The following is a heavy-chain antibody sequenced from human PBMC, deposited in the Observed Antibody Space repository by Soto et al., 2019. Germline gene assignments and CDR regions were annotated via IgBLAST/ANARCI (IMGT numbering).Heavy chain of an antibody. CDR1: GFTFSDYF. CDR2: ISDNGIIT. J-gene: IGHJ4*02. V-gene: IGHV3-11*01. D-gene: IGHD3-22*01. Sequence: GGSLRLSCAASGFTFSDYFMSWIRQAPGKGLEWVSYISDNGIITYDADSVKGRFTISRDNSKKSLFLQMNGLRAEDTAVYFCARARFKYYNSSGYFDYWGQGTLVTVSS. CDR3: ARARFKYYNSSGYFDY.